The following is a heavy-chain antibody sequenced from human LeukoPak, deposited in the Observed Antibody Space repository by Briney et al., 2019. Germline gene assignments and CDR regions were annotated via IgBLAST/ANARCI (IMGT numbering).Heavy chain of an antibody. CDR2: IGGRGDGI. Sequence: PGGSLRLSCAASGFTFSDYSMNWVRQAPGKGLECISYIGGRGDGISYADSVKGRFTVSRDNAKNSLFLQMNRLRGEDTAIYFCAREIPGRIAADCRGQGTLVTVSS. CDR1: GFTFSDYS. D-gene: IGHD2-15*01. J-gene: IGHJ4*02. V-gene: IGHV3-48*01. CDR3: AREIPGRIAADC.